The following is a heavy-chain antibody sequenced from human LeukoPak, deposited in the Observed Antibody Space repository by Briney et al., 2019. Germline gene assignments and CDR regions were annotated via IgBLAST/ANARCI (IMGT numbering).Heavy chain of an antibody. J-gene: IGHJ4*02. CDR2: INPNSGGT. V-gene: IGHV1-2*02. D-gene: IGHD3-10*01. Sequence: RASVKVSCKASGYTFTGYYMHWVRQAPGQGLEWMGWINPNSGGTNYAQKFQGRVTMTRDTSISTAYMELSRLRSDDTAVYYCATFGELFTLRFDYWGQGTLVTVSS. CDR3: ATFGELFTLRFDY. CDR1: GYTFTGYY.